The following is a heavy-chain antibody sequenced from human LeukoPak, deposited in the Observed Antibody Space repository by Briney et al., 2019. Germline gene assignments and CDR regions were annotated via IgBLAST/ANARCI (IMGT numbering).Heavy chain of an antibody. J-gene: IGHJ5*02. CDR2: IIPIFGTA. Sequence: GASVKVSCKASGGTFSSYAISWVRQAPGQGLEWMGGIIPIFGTANYAQKFQGRVTITTDESTSTAYMELSSLRSEDTAVYYCASSPIRFGVVINWFDPWGQGTLVTVSS. CDR3: ASSPIRFGVVINWFDP. CDR1: GGTFSSYA. V-gene: IGHV1-69*05. D-gene: IGHD3-3*01.